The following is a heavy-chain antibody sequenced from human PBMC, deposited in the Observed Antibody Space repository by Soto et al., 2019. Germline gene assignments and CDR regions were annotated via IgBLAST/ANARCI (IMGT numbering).Heavy chain of an antibody. CDR2: TYYRSKWYD. J-gene: IGHJ4*02. Sequence: QTLSLTCAISGGSFSSNSASCNWIRQSPSRGLEWLGRTYYRSKWYDDYAVSVKSRITINPDTSKHQFSLQLNPVTPEDTAVYYCARENNEYANPFDYWGQGTLVTVSS. CDR3: ARENNEYANPFDY. D-gene: IGHD2-2*01. V-gene: IGHV6-1*01. CDR1: GGSFSSNSAS.